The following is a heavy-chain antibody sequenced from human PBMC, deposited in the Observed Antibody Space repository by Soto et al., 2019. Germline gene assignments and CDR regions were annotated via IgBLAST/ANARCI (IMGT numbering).Heavy chain of an antibody. D-gene: IGHD6-13*01. CDR1: GYTFTSDY. CDR2: INPSGGST. V-gene: IGHV1-46*01. Sequence: VASVKVSCKASGYTFTSDYMHWVRQPPGQGLEWMGIINPSGGSTSYAQKFQGRVTMTRDTSTSTVYMELSSLRSEDTAVYYCARALGESSSWPSPWDYWGQGTLVPV. J-gene: IGHJ4*02. CDR3: ARALGESSSWPSPWDY.